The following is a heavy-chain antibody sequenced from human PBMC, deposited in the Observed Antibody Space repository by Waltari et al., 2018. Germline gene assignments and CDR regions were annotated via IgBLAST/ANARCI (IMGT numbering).Heavy chain of an antibody. CDR2: ISSDGSTI. V-gene: IGHV3-74*01. Sequence: EEQLVESGGGLAQPGESLSLSCAASGFTFSRYWMDWVRQAPGKGLVCVSRISSDGSTITYADSVKGRFTISRDNAKNTLYVQMNRLRAEDTAVYYCARVATKTYSSPVPGRPYYYGMDVWGQGTTVTVSS. J-gene: IGHJ6*02. CDR1: GFTFSRYW. D-gene: IGHD3-22*01. CDR3: ARVATKTYSSPVPGRPYYYGMDV.